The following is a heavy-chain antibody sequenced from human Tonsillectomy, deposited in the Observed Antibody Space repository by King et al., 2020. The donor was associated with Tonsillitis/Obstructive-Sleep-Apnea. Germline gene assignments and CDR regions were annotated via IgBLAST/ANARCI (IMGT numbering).Heavy chain of an antibody. CDR1: GFTFGSYA. V-gene: IGHV3-30*04. D-gene: IGHD2-2*02. Sequence: VQLVESGGGVVQPGRSLRLSCAASGFTFGSYAMHWVRQAPGKGLEWVAVISYDGSNKYYADSVKGRFTISRDNSKNTLYLQMNSLRAEDTAVYYCARDQVPAAIGGGFDPWGQGTLVTVSS. CDR2: ISYDGSNK. CDR3: ARDQVPAAIGGGFDP. J-gene: IGHJ5*02.